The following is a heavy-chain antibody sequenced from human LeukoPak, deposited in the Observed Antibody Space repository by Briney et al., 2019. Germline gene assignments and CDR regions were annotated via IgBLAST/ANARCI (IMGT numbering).Heavy chain of an antibody. J-gene: IGHJ4*02. CDR1: GFRFSTYW. V-gene: IGHV3-7*01. CDR2: IKEDGSDK. Sequence: QPGGSLRLSCAVSGFRFSTYWMTWVRQAPGKGLEWVANIKEDGSDKYYVDSVKGRFTISRDNAKNSLYLQMNSLRAEDTAVYYCARWHYYGSGSSDWGQGTLVTVSS. CDR3: ARWHYYGSGSSD. D-gene: IGHD3-10*01.